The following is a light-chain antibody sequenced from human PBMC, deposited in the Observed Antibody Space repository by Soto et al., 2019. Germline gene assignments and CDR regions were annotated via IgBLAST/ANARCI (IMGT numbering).Light chain of an antibody. J-gene: IGLJ2*01. Sequence: QTVVTQPASVSGSPGQSITISCTGTSSDVGGYNYVSWYQQHPGKAPKLMIYEVSNRPSGVSNRFSGSKSGNTASLTISELQAEDEADYYCSSYTSSSTLVVFGGGTKLTVL. CDR1: SSDVGGYNY. V-gene: IGLV2-14*01. CDR3: SSYTSSSTLVV. CDR2: EVS.